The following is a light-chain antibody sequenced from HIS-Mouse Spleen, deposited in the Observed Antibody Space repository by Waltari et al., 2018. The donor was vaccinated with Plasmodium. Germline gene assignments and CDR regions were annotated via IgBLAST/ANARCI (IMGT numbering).Light chain of an antibody. CDR3: QQYNSYSWT. Sequence: DIQMTQSPSTLSASVGDRVTITCRASQSISSRLAWYQQKPEKAPKLLIYNASSLESGVPSRFSGIGSGTEFTLTIRSLQPDDFATYYCQQYNSYSWTFGQGTKVEIK. CDR1: QSISSR. CDR2: NAS. V-gene: IGKV1-5*03. J-gene: IGKJ1*01.